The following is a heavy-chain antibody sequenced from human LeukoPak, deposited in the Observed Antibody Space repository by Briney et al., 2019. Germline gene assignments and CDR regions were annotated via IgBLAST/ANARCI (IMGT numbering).Heavy chain of an antibody. CDR2: IRSQIYGGTP. V-gene: IGHV3-49*04. Sequence: GGSLRLSCTASGFTFGDYAMTWVRQAPGKGLEWVGFIRSQIYGGTPEYAASVKGRFTISREDSEGVAYLQMNSLKTEDTAVYYCTRDQTPYYWGQGTLVTVSS. J-gene: IGHJ4*02. CDR1: GFTFGDYA. CDR3: TRDQTPYY.